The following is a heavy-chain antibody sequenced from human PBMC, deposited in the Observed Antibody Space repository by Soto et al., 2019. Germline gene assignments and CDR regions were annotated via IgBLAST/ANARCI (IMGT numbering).Heavy chain of an antibody. J-gene: IGHJ4*02. CDR3: AKYRRTQAEGFTLDY. CDR1: GDSINNYY. V-gene: IGHV4-59*01. D-gene: IGHD2-2*01. Sequence: SETLSLTCTVSGDSINNYYWSWIRQPPGKKLEWIGYIYYTGSTTYNPSLEGRVTMSVDTSKNQFSLELNSVNAADTAVYYCAKYRRTQAEGFTLDYWGRGTLVTVSS. CDR2: IYYTGST.